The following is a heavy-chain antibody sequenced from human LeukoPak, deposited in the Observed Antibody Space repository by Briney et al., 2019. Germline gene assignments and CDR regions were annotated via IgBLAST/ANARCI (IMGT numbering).Heavy chain of an antibody. Sequence: GGSLRLSCAASGFTFSGSTMHWVRQASGKGLEWVGRIRSKANNYATAYATSVKGRFTLSRDDSKNTAYLQMNSLRAEDTAVYYCAREYDILTGWTGVWPYYYGMDVWGQGTTVTVSS. CDR2: IRSKANNYAT. V-gene: IGHV3-73*01. D-gene: IGHD3-9*01. CDR3: AREYDILTGWTGVWPYYYGMDV. CDR1: GFTFSGST. J-gene: IGHJ6*02.